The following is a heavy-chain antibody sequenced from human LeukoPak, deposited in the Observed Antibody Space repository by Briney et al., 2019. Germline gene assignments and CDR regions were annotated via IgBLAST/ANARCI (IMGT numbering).Heavy chain of an antibody. V-gene: IGHV3-7*01. CDR1: GFTFSSYW. J-gene: IGHJ6*04. CDR2: IKQDGSEK. CDR3: ARGPIDILTGYHYYYYYGMDV. Sequence: GGSLRLSCAASGFTFSSYWMSWVRQAPGKGLEWVANIKQDGSEKYYVDSVKGRFTISRDNAKNSLYLQMNSLRAEDTAVYYCARGPIDILTGYHYYYYYGMDVWGKGTTVTVSS. D-gene: IGHD3-9*01.